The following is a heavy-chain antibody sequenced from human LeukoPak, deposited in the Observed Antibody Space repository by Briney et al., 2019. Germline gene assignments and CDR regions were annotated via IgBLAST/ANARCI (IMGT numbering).Heavy chain of an antibody. Sequence: ASVKVSCKASVCTFSSYAISWVRQAAGQGLEWMGWISTYNGKTNYAQNLQGRVTVTTDRSTSTDYMELRSLRSDDTAVYYCARDSSSDSYYDSSGYYCDYWGQGTLVTVSS. CDR3: ARDSSSDSYYDSSGYYCDY. J-gene: IGHJ4*02. CDR1: VCTFSSYA. CDR2: ISTYNGKT. V-gene: IGHV1-18*01. D-gene: IGHD3-22*01.